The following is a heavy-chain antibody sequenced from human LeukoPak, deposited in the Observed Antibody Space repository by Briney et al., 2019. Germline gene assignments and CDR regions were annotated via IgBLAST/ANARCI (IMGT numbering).Heavy chain of an antibody. CDR2: ISYDGSNK. D-gene: IGHD2-21*02. Sequence: PGGSLRLSCAASGFTFSSYAMHWVRQAPGKGLEWVAVISYDGSNKYYADSVKGRFTISRDNSKNTLYLQMNSLRAEDTAVYYCARDRRAYCGGDCSLTFDYWGQGTLVTVSS. CDR3: ARDRRAYCGGDCSLTFDY. J-gene: IGHJ4*02. V-gene: IGHV3-30*04. CDR1: GFTFSSYA.